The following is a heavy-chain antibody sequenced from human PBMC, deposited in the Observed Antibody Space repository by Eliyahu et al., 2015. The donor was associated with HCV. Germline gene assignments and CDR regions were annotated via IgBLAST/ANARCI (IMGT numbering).Heavy chain of an antibody. CDR2: IHYSGST. CDR3: ASGGGGIAVAGTGGWFDP. Sequence: QVQLQESGPGLVKPSETLSPXCTVSGGSITPYYWSWIRQPPGKGLEWIGYIHYSGSTNYNPSLKSRVTISVDTSKNQFSLNLTSVTAADTAVYYCASGGGGIAVAGTGGWFDPWGQGTLVTVSS. V-gene: IGHV4-59*01. J-gene: IGHJ5*02. CDR1: GGSITPYY. D-gene: IGHD6-19*01.